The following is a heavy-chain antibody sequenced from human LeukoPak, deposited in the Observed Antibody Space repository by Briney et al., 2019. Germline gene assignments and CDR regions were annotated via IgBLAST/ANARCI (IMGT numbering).Heavy chain of an antibody. CDR1: GYTFTGYY. V-gene: IGHV1-2*02. D-gene: IGHD3-22*01. CDR2: INPNSGGT. Sequence: ASVKVSFKASGYTFTGYYMHWVRQAPGQGLEWMGWINPNSGGTNYAQKFQGRVTMTRDTSISTAYMELSRLRSDDTAVYYCASDADYYDSSGYYYAYFDYWGQGTLVTVSS. J-gene: IGHJ4*02. CDR3: ASDADYYDSSGYYYAYFDY.